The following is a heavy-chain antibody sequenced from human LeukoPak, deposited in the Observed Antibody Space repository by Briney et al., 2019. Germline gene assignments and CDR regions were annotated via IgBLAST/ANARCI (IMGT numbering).Heavy chain of an antibody. J-gene: IGHJ3*02. CDR3: ARRAVGAGSQQAFDI. V-gene: IGHV3-30-3*01. CDR2: ISYDGSNK. D-gene: IGHD1-26*01. Sequence: QTGGSLRLSCAASGFTFSSYAMHWVRQAPGKGLEWVAVISYDGSNKYYADSVKGRFTISRDNSKNTLYLQMNSLRAEDTAVYYCARRAVGAGSQQAFDIWGQGTMVTVSS. CDR1: GFTFSSYA.